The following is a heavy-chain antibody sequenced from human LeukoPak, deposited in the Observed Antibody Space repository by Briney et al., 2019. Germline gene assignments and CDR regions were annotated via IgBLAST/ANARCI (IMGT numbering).Heavy chain of an antibody. CDR2: INPGNGNT. V-gene: IGHV1-3*01. CDR3: ARWVAAAGENWFDP. J-gene: IGHJ5*02. Sequence: ASVKVSCKASGYTFPSYAMHRVRQAPGQRLEWMGWINPGNGNTKYSQELQGRVPITRDTSANTAYMELSSLRSDDTAVYYCARWVAAAGENWFDPWGQGTLVTVSS. CDR1: GYTFPSYA. D-gene: IGHD6-13*01.